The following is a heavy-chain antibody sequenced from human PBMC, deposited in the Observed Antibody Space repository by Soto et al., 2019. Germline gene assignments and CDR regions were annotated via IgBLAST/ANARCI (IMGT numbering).Heavy chain of an antibody. CDR2: INHSGST. D-gene: IGHD4-17*01. CDR3: ASQRPTVTTFDY. CDR1: GGSFNGYY. J-gene: IGHJ4*02. Sequence: QVQLRQWGAGLVKPSETLSLTCAVYGGSFNGYYWNWIRQPPGKGLEWIGEINHSGSTNYNQSLKSRVSISVDTSKNQFSLRLSSVTAADTAVYYCASQRPTVTTFDYWGQGTLVTVSS. V-gene: IGHV4-34*01.